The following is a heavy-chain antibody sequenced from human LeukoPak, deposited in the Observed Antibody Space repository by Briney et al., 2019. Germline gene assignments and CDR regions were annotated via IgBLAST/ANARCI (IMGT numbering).Heavy chain of an antibody. Sequence: PGRSLRLSCAASGFPFSDYAMHWVRQPPGKGLEWVAVISNDGRNQYYADSVKGRFTISRDNSKNTLYLQMNSLRAEDTAVYYCARDCLPMITFGGVIVYWFDPWGQRTLVTVYS. CDR2: ISNDGRNQ. J-gene: IGHJ5*02. V-gene: IGHV3-30*04. D-gene: IGHD3-16*02. CDR3: ARDCLPMITFGGVIVYWFDP. CDR1: GFPFSDYA.